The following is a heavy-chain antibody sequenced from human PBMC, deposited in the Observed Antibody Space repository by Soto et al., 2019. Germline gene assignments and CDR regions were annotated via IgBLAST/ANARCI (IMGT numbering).Heavy chain of an antibody. CDR1: GVSFNNNG. CDR3: ARVLYYGSGSYSPYGMDV. D-gene: IGHD3-10*01. Sequence: QVQLVQSGAEVKKPGSSVKVSCKTSGVSFNNNGIGWVRQAPGHGLEWMGGVSPPFRTSNYARKFQGRISITADASTGTVNMELSSLTSEDTAQYYCARVLYYGSGSYSPYGMDVWGQGTTVTDSS. J-gene: IGHJ6*02. V-gene: IGHV1-69*01. CDR2: VSPPFRTS.